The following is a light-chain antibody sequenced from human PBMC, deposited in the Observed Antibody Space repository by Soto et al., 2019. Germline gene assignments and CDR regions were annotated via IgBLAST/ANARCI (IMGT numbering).Light chain of an antibody. J-gene: IGKJ1*01. CDR3: HQRQSWPRT. Sequence: EIVLTQSPATLSSFPGDRVPLSCRASQAVNTRLAWYQHKPGQAPRLLIYLASNRAAGVPARFSGSGSGTDFTLTISNVEPEDFAVYYCHQRQSWPRTFGQGTTVDIK. V-gene: IGKV3-11*01. CDR2: LAS. CDR1: QAVNTR.